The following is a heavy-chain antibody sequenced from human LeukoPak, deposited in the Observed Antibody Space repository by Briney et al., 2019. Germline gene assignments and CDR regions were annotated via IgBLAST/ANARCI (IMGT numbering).Heavy chain of an antibody. CDR3: ARTITMVRGVIIPLGY. CDR2: INPNSGGT. CDR1: GYTFTGYY. J-gene: IGHJ4*02. V-gene: IGHV1-2*02. D-gene: IGHD3-10*01. Sequence: GASVKVSCKASGYTFTGYYMHWVRQAPGQGREWMGWINPNSGGTNYAQRFQGRVTMTSDTTISTAYMELSRLRSDDTAVYYCARTITMVRGVIIPLGYWGQGTLVTVSS.